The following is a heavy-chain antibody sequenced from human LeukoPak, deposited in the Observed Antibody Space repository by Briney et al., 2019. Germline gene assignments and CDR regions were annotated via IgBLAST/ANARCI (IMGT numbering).Heavy chain of an antibody. CDR1: GFTFSSYG. D-gene: IGHD2-15*01. CDR2: IWYDGSNK. CDR3: ARDPAGEGYSNH. V-gene: IGHV3-33*01. Sequence: GGSLRLSCAASGFTFSSYGMHWVRQAPGKGLEWVAVIWYDGSNKYYADSVKGRFTISRDNSKNTLYLQMNSLRAEDTAVYYCARDPAGEGYSNHWGQGTLVTVSS. J-gene: IGHJ4*02.